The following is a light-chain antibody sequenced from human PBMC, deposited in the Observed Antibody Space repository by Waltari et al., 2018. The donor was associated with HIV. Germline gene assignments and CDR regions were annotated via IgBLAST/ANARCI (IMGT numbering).Light chain of an antibody. CDR1: DIGNKN. J-gene: IGLJ2*01. CDR2: RDT. Sequence: SFDLTQPVSLLVTLGRTARMTCGGDDIGNKNVHWYHQRPGQAPMLVIYRDTNRPSWVLERISASNSDNTATLTITRVQAGDEGHYYCQVWDSGAVVFGGGTELTVL. V-gene: IGLV3-9*01. CDR3: QVWDSGAVV.